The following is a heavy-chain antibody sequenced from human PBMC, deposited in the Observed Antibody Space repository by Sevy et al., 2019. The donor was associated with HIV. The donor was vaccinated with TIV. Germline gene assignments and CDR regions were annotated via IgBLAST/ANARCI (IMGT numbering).Heavy chain of an antibody. D-gene: IGHD5-18*01. CDR2: IYSDGTT. Sequence: GSLRLSCAASGFTMSSYWVTWVRQAPGKGLEGVSVIYSDGTTYHADSVKDRFTISRDNSKNTLFLEMNSLRAEDTAFYYCARGKSGYGYGLNSWGQGTLVTVSS. CDR3: ARGKSGYGYGLNS. J-gene: IGHJ4*02. V-gene: IGHV3-66*01. CDR1: GFTMSSYW.